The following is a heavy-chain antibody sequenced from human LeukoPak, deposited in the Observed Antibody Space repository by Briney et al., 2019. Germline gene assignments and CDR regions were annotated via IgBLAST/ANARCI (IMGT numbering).Heavy chain of an antibody. J-gene: IGHJ4*02. CDR3: ADFYTTSGFFY. CDR2: LDGENDQK. Sequence: AASVKVSRKVSGYTVTEISIHWVRQSPGKGLEWMGGLDGENDQKVYAQQFQDRVTMSEDTSTDTAYMELSNLQSEDTAVYFCADFYTTSGFFYWGQGTLVTVSS. V-gene: IGHV1-24*01. CDR1: GYTVTEIS. D-gene: IGHD3-3*01.